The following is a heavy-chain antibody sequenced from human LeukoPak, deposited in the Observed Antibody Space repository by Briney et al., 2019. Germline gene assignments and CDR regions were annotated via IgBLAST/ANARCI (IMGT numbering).Heavy chain of an antibody. D-gene: IGHD3-22*01. CDR3: GRGPTHYYDSNGYSVH. J-gene: IGHJ4*01. CDR1: GFTFSSYS. Sequence: GGSLRLSCAASGFTFSSYSMNWVRQAPGRGLEWVSSISSSSSYIYYADSVKGRFTISRDNAKNSLYLQMNSLRAEDTAVYYCGRGPTHYYDSNGYSVHLGPGTPVTVFS. CDR2: ISSSSSYI. V-gene: IGHV3-21*01.